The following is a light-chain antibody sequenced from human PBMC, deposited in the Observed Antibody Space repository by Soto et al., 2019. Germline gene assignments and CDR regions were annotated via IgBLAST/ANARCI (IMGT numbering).Light chain of an antibody. CDR1: SSNTGSNY. CDR2: SNN. CDR3: AAWDDSLSVVV. Sequence: QSVLTQPPSASGTPGQRVTISCSGSSSNTGSNYVYWYQQLPGTAPKLLIYSNNQRPSGVPDRFSGSKSGTSASLAISGLRSEDEADYYCAAWDDSLSVVVFGGGTKLTVL. V-gene: IGLV1-47*02. J-gene: IGLJ2*01.